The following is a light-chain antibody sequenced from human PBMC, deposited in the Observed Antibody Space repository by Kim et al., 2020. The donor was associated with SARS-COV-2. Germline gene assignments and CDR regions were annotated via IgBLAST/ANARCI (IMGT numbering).Light chain of an antibody. CDR3: QAWDISTVV. J-gene: IGLJ3*02. Sequence: GSQGQTTTFPCAQIELEDKHACWYQQTPGQSPVLFIYGDTKRHSGIRERFSESGSANTATLTSSGTEAVDEDDYYCQAWDISTVVFGGGTQLTVL. CDR1: ELEDKH. CDR2: GDT. V-gene: IGLV3-1*01.